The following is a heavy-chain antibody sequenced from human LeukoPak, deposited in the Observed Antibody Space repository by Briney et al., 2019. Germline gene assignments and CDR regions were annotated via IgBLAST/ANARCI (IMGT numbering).Heavy chain of an antibody. CDR3: ARDAPSNVLRYFDWLFYYYGMDV. Sequence: GGSLRLSCAASGFTFSSYWMSWVRQAPGKGLEWVANIKQDGSEKYYVDSVKGRFTISGDNAKNSLYLQMNSLRAEDTAVYYCARDAPSNVLRYFDWLFYYYGMDVWGQGTTVTVSS. D-gene: IGHD3-9*01. CDR2: IKQDGSEK. CDR1: GFTFSSYW. V-gene: IGHV3-7*01. J-gene: IGHJ6*02.